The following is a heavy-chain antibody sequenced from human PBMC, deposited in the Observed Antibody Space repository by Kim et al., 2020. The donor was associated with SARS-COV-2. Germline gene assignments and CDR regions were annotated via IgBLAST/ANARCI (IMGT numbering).Heavy chain of an antibody. V-gene: IGHV1-3*01. J-gene: IGHJ6*02. CDR3: ASGGGGGSSWHTYYYYYGMDV. CDR2: INAGNGNT. CDR1: GYTFTSYA. D-gene: IGHD6-13*01. Sequence: ASVKVSCKASGYTFTSYAMHWVRQAPGQRLEWMGWINAGNGNTKYSQKFQGRVTITRDTSASTAYMELSSLRSEDTAVYYCASGGGGGSSWHTYYYYYGMDVWGQGTTVTVSS.